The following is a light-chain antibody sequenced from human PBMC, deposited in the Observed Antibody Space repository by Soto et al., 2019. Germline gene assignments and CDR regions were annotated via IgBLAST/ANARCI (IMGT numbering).Light chain of an antibody. CDR3: QQYNDWPPWT. V-gene: IGKV3D-15*03. CDR2: GGS. J-gene: IGKJ1*01. Sequence: EIVMTQSPATLSVSPGERATLSCRASQSVGSSLAWYQQKPGQAPRLLIYGGSIRATGIPARFSGSRSGTGFTRTISVLQSEDFAVYYCQQYNDWPPWTFGQGTKVQI. CDR1: QSVGSS.